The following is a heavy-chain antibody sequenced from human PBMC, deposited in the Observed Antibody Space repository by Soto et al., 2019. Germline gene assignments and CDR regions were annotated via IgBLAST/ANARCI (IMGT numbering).Heavy chain of an antibody. J-gene: IGHJ5*02. D-gene: IGHD4-4*01. V-gene: IGHV4-61*01. CDR3: ARDSYSHLWP. CDR2: IYYSGST. Sequence: PSETLSLTCSVSGGSVSSGSSYWNWIRQPPGKGLEWIGYIYYSGSTNYNPSLKSRVSISLDTSKNQFSLNLNSLTAADTAVYYCARDSYSHLWPWGQGTLVTVSS. CDR1: GGSVSSGSSY.